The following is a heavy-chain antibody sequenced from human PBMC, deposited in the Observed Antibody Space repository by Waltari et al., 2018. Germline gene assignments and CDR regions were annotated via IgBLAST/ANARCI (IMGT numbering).Heavy chain of an antibody. CDR3: TRYPRDSSGWYGSDY. CDR1: GFTIGDYA. V-gene: IGHV3-49*03. CDR2: IRSKAYGGTT. Sequence: EVQLVESGGGLVQPGRSLRLSCTASGFTIGDYAMSWFRQAPGRGLEWVGFIRSKAYGGTTECAATVKGRFTSSREASKSIAYLQMYSLKTEDAAVYYCTRYPRDSSGWYGSDYWGQGTLVTVSS. D-gene: IGHD6-19*01. J-gene: IGHJ4*02.